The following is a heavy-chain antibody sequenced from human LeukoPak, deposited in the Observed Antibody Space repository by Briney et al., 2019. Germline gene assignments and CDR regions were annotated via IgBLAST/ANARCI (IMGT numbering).Heavy chain of an antibody. D-gene: IGHD3-22*01. CDR2: IAGSGSRT. CDR1: GFIFGSYA. CDR3: AKVREDEHYYDSSGYYYNAFAI. V-gene: IGHV3-23*01. J-gene: IGHJ3*02. Sequence: GGSLRLSCAASGFIFGSYAMSWVRQAPGKGLEGVSSIAGSGSRTDYADSVKGRFTISRDNSENTLFLQMNSLRPEDTAVYYCAKVREDEHYYDSSGYYYNAFAIWGQGTTVTVSS.